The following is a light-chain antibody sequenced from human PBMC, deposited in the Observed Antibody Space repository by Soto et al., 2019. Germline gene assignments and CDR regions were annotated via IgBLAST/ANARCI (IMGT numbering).Light chain of an antibody. CDR1: QDINNY. V-gene: IGKV1-27*01. CDR3: QRYNSAPWT. CDR2: AAS. J-gene: IGKJ1*01. Sequence: DILMTQSRSSLSASVGDRVTISCRASQDINNYVAWYQQKPGKVPKLLIYAASTLQSGVPSRFSGSGSGTDFTLTISSLQPEDVATYYCQRYNSAPWTFGQGTKVEIK.